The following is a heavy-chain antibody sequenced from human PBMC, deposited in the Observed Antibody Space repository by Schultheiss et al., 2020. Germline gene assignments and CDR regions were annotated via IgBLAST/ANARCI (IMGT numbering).Heavy chain of an antibody. CDR1: GFTFSSDW. D-gene: IGHD3-10*01. J-gene: IGHJ6*02. CDR3: ARSTMVRGVITGYYYYGMDV. V-gene: IGHV3-7*01. Sequence: GGSLRLSCAASGFTFSSDWMSWVRQAPGKGLEWVANIKQDGSEKYYVDSVKGRFTISRDNAKNSLYLQMNSLRAEDTAVYYCARSTMVRGVITGYYYYGMDVWSQGNTVTVSS. CDR2: IKQDGSEK.